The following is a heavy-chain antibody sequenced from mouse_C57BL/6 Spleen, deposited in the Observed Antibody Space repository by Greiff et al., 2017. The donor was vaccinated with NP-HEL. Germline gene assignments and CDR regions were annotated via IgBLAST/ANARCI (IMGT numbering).Heavy chain of an antibody. V-gene: IGHV1-7*01. J-gene: IGHJ1*03. CDR3: ARCYYGSSYDFDV. Sequence: VQLQQSGAELAKPGASVKLSCKASGYTFTSYWMHWVKQRPGQGLEWIGYINPSSGYTKYNQKFKDKATLTADKSSSTAYMQLSSLTCEDSAVYYCARCYYGSSYDFDVWGTGTTVTVSS. CDR2: INPSSGYT. D-gene: IGHD1-1*01. CDR1: GYTFTSYW.